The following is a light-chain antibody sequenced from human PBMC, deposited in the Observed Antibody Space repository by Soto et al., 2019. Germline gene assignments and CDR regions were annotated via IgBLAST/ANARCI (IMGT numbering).Light chain of an antibody. CDR2: GTS. CDR3: QQYGSSSWT. CDR1: QSVSSSY. J-gene: IGKJ1*01. Sequence: EIVLTQSPGTLSLSPGERATLSCRASQSVSSSYLAWYLQKPGQAPRLLIYGTSSRATAIPDRFSGSGSGTDFTLTISRLEPEDFAVYYCQQYGSSSWTFGQGTKVDIK. V-gene: IGKV3-20*01.